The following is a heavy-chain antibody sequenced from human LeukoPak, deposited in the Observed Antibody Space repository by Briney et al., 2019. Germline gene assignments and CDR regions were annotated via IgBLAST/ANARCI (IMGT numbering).Heavy chain of an antibody. J-gene: IGHJ3*02. D-gene: IGHD3-10*01. V-gene: IGHV4-39*07. CDR3: ARSDGYGLVGI. Sequence: PSETLSLTCRVSGVSISSGSNYWGWIRQPPGKTPEWIGSIYSSGSTYYNSSLKSRVIILIDTAKNHFSLNLSSVTAADTAVYYCARSDGYGLVGIWGQGTMVTVSS. CDR2: IYSSGST. CDR1: GVSISSGSNY.